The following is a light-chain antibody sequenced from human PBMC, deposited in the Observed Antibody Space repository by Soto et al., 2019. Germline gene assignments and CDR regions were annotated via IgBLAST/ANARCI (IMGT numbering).Light chain of an antibody. CDR1: QSVGHSY. CDR3: QQYGSSGT. Sequence: EIVLTQSPGTLSLSPGERATLSCRTSQSVGHSYLAWYQQKPGQAPRPLIYGASTRATGIPDRISGRGSGTDFTLTISRLEPEDFAVYYCQQYGSSGTFGQGTKVDI. V-gene: IGKV3-20*01. CDR2: GAS. J-gene: IGKJ1*01.